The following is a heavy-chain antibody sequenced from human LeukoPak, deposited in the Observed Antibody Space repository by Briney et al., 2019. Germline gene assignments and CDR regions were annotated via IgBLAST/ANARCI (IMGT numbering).Heavy chain of an antibody. J-gene: IGHJ4*02. D-gene: IGHD6-13*01. CDR2: IYHSGAT. Sequence: PPETLSLTCTVSGDSISTYYWNWIRQPPGKGLEWIGYIYHSGATKYNPSLESRVTISVDTSKNQFSLKLSSVTAADTAVYYCARAPQWAATGTFDYWGQGTLVTVSS. CDR1: GDSISTYY. V-gene: IGHV4-59*01. CDR3: ARAPQWAATGTFDY.